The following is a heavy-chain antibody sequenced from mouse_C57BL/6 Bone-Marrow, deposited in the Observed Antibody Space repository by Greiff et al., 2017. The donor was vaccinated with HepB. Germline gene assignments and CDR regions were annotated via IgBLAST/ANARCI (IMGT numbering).Heavy chain of an antibody. CDR1: GYTFTSYW. CDR2: IDPSDSYT. Sequence: VQLQQPGAELVMPGASVKLSCKASGYTFTSYWMHWVKQRHGQGLEWIGEIDPSDSYTNYNEKFKSKTTLTVDTSSSTAYMQLSSLTSEDSAVYYCARCIYYDYLGDYWGQGTSVTVSS. D-gene: IGHD2-4*01. CDR3: ARCIYYDYLGDY. V-gene: IGHV1-69*01. J-gene: IGHJ4*01.